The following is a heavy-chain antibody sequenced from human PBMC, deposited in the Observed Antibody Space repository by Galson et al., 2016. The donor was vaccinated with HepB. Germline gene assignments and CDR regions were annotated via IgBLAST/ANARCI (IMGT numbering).Heavy chain of an antibody. CDR1: GFTFSDYA. J-gene: IGHJ5*02. Sequence: SLRLSCAASGFTFSDYAMSWVRQAPGKGLEWVSSIRGSGDRTYYADSGKGRFTISRDNSKTTLFLQMNSLRAEDTALYYCAKARTVTWYNWFDPWGQGTLVTVSS. V-gene: IGHV3-23*01. CDR2: IRGSGDRT. D-gene: IGHD4-17*01. CDR3: AKARTVTWYNWFDP.